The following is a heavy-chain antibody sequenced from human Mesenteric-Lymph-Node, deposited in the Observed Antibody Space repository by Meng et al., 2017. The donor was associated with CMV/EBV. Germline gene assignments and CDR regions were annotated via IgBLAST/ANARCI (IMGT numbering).Heavy chain of an antibody. Sequence: GESLKISCAASGFTFGNYAVSWLRRAPGKGLDWVSTIGGSGDNICYGGSVRGRFTISRDNSKNTLFLQMKSLRAEDTAVYYCASRKWQLVRWGQGTLVTVSS. D-gene: IGHD6-6*01. J-gene: IGHJ4*02. CDR3: ASRKWQLVR. CDR1: GFTFGNYA. CDR2: IGGSGDNI. V-gene: IGHV3-23*01.